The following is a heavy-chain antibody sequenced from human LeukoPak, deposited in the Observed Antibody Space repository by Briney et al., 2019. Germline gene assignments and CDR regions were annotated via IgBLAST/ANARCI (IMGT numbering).Heavy chain of an antibody. CDR1: GFTFSDHY. Sequence: GGSLRLSCAASGFTFSDHYMSWIRQAPGKGLEWVSYISSSGSTIYYADSVKGRFTISRDNAKNSLYLQMNSLRAEDTAVYYCAKDLAVAGTGLDYWGQGTLVTVSS. V-gene: IGHV3-11*01. CDR3: AKDLAVAGTGLDY. CDR2: ISSSGSTI. D-gene: IGHD6-19*01. J-gene: IGHJ4*02.